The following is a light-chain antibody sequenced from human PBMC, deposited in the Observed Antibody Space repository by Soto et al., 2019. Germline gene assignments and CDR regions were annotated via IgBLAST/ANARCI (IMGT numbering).Light chain of an antibody. CDR1: QTVSSSS. CDR2: GAS. V-gene: IGKV3-20*01. J-gene: IGKJ1*01. Sequence: DIVLTQSPGTLSLSPGERATLSCRASQTVSSSSLAWYQQKPGQAPRLLIFGASTRAAGFPDRFSGSGSGTDFTLTISRLEPEDFAVYYCQQYGNSPRTFGQGTKVEIK. CDR3: QQYGNSPRT.